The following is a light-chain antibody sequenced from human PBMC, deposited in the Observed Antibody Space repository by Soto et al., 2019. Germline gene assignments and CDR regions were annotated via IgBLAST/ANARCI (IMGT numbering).Light chain of an antibody. Sequence: EIVLTQSPATLSLSPGERATLSCRASQSVSSYLAWYQQKPGQAPRLLIYDTSNMATGITARFSGSGSGTDCTLTISSLEPEDFAVYYCQQRSNWPPWTFGQGTKVEIK. J-gene: IGKJ1*01. CDR2: DTS. V-gene: IGKV3-11*01. CDR3: QQRSNWPPWT. CDR1: QSVSSY.